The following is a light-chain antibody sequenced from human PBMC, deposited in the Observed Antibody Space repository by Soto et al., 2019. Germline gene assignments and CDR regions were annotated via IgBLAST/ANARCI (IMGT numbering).Light chain of an antibody. CDR1: QIFSSSY. CDR2: GAS. J-gene: IGKJ2*01. Sequence: EIVLTQSTGTLSLSPGERATLSCRASQIFSSSYLAWYQQKPGQAPRLLIYGASSRATGIPDRFSGSGSGTDFTLTISRLEPEDFAVYYCQQYASSPVYTFGQGTKLEIK. CDR3: QQYASSPVYT. V-gene: IGKV3-20*01.